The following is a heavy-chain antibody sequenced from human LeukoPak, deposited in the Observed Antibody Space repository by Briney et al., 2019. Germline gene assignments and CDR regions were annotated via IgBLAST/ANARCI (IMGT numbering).Heavy chain of an antibody. CDR2: INPSGGST. CDR3: ARDPVDDILIGYYHFDY. Sequence: ASVKVSCKASGYTFTGYYMHWVRQAPGQGLEWMGLINPSGGSTRYAQKFQGRVTMTRDTSTSTVYMELSSLRSEDTAVYYCARDPVDDILIGYYHFDYWGQGTLVTVSS. V-gene: IGHV1-46*01. D-gene: IGHD3-9*01. CDR1: GYTFTGYY. J-gene: IGHJ4*02.